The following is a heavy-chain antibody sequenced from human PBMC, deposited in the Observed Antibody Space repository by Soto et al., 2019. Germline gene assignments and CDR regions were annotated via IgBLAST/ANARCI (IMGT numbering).Heavy chain of an antibody. CDR2: IYYSGST. CDR3: ARSHVDIVATIHFQH. J-gene: IGHJ1*01. Sequence: SETLSLTCTVSGGSISSGGYYWSWIRQHPGKGLERIGYIYYSGSTYYNPSLKSRVTISVDTSKNQFSLKLSSVTAADTAVYYCARSHVDIVATIHFQHWGQGTLVTVSS. V-gene: IGHV4-31*03. CDR1: GGSISSGGYY. D-gene: IGHD5-12*01.